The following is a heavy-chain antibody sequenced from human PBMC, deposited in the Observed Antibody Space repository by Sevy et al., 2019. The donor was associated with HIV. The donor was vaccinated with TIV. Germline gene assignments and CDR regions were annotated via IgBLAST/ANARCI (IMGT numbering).Heavy chain of an antibody. CDR1: EFTFSSHA. CDR3: ARDGRGISAFDI. Sequence: GGSLRLSCAASEFTFSSHAVSWVRQAPGKGLEWVSAISGDGVNTHYADSVRDRFTISRDNFKNTLYLQMNSLRAEDTALYYCARDGRGISAFDIWGQGTMVTVSS. J-gene: IGHJ3*02. V-gene: IGHV3-23*01. CDR2: ISGDGVNT. D-gene: IGHD3-3*02.